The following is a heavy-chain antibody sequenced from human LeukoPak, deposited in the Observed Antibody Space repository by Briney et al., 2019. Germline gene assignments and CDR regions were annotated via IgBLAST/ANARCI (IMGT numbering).Heavy chain of an antibody. J-gene: IGHJ4*02. CDR2: INHSGST. CDR3: ARVVSSSWEIDY. Sequence: PSETLSLTCAVYGGSFSGYYWSWIRQPPGKGLEWIGEINHSGSTNYNPSLKSRVTISVDTSKNQFSLKLSSVTAADTAVYYCARVVSSSWEIDYWGQGTLVTVSS. D-gene: IGHD6-13*01. CDR1: GGSFSGYY. V-gene: IGHV4-34*01.